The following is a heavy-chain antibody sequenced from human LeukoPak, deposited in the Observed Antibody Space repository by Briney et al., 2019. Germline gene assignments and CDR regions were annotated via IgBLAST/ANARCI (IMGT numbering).Heavy chain of an antibody. J-gene: IGHJ4*02. CDR3: ARELDYCSSTSCLYFDY. CDR2: IYSTGST. D-gene: IGHD2-2*01. Sequence: SETLSLTCTVSGGSISSGGYYWSWIRQPAGKGLEYIERIYSTGSTNYNPSLRSRVTISVDTSKNHFSLKLSSVTAADTAVYYCARELDYCSSTSCLYFDYWGQGTLVTVSS. CDR1: GGSISSGGYY. V-gene: IGHV4-61*02.